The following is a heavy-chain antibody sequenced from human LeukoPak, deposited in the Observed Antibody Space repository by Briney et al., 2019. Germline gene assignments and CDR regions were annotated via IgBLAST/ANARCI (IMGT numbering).Heavy chain of an antibody. Sequence: GGSLRLSCAASGFTLSSYWMHWVRQAPGKGLVWVSRVNSDESTTTYADSVKGRFTISRDNAKNTLYLQMNSLRAEDTAVYYCVRGAVAGKWSVFDIWGQGTMVTDSS. J-gene: IGHJ3*02. V-gene: IGHV3-74*01. D-gene: IGHD6-19*01. CDR3: VRGAVAGKWSVFDI. CDR2: VNSDESTT. CDR1: GFTLSSYW.